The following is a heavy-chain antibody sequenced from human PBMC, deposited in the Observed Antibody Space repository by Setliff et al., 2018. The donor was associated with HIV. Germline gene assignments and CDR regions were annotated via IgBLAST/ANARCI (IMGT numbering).Heavy chain of an antibody. D-gene: IGHD3-10*01. V-gene: IGHV5-51*01. J-gene: IGHJ4*02. CDR2: IYPGDSDT. CDR3: ARHGQYGSGSYYNRPFDF. CDR1: GYSFTSYW. Sequence: PGESLKISCKGSGYSFTSYWIAWLRQMPGKGLGWMGIIYPGDSDTRYSPSFQGHVTISADKSISTAYLQWSSLKASDTAMYYCARHGQYGSGSYYNRPFDFWGQGTLVTVSS.